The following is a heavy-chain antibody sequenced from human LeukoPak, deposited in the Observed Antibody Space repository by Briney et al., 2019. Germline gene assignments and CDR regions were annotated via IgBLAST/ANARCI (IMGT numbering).Heavy chain of an antibody. CDR1: GYTFTSYY. CDR3: ARDHNWGPDY. V-gene: IGHV1-46*01. D-gene: IGHD7-27*01. J-gene: IGHJ4*02. CDR2: IDPSGGDT. Sequence: ASVKVSCKASGYTFTSYYMHWVRLAPGQGLEWMGIIDPSGGDTTYAPKFQDRVTMTRDTSTSTVYMELSRLRSDDTAFYYCARDHNWGPDYWGQGTLVTVSS.